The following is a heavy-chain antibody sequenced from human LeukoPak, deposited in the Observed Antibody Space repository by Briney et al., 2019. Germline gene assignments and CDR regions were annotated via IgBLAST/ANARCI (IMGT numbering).Heavy chain of an antibody. Sequence: PGGSLRLSCATAGFTFSNFEMNWVRQAPGKGLEWVSYISYTGSPTYYADSVKGRFIISRDNAKNSVYLQMNSLRVDDTGIYYCERRHSSVFEPWGQGTLVTVSS. V-gene: IGHV3-48*03. CDR3: ERRHSSVFEP. D-gene: IGHD3-22*01. CDR1: GFTFSNFE. J-gene: IGHJ5*02. CDR2: ISYTGSPT.